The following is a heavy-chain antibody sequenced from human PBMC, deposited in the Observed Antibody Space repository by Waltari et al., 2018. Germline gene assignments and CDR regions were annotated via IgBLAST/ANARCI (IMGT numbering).Heavy chain of an antibody. CDR3: ARGEQLWPRTFDY. J-gene: IGHJ4*02. D-gene: IGHD5-18*01. CDR1: GGSIISYY. Sequence: QVQLQELGPGLVKPSETLSLTCTASGGSIISYYWSWIRQPPGKGLEWIGYIYYSGSTNYNPSLKSRVTISVDTSKNQFSLKLSSVTAADTAVYYCARGEQLWPRTFDYWGQGTLVTVSS. V-gene: IGHV4-59*01. CDR2: IYYSGST.